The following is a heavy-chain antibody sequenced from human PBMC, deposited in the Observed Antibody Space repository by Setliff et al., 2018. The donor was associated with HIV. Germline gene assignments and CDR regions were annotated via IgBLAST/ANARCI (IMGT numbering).Heavy chain of an antibody. CDR3: ARLRVGSGNWFDP. CDR1: GGSFSGYY. V-gene: IGHV4-34*01. D-gene: IGHD3-10*01. J-gene: IGHJ5*02. Sequence: SETLSLTCAVYGGSFSGYYWTWIRQPPGKGLEWIGDINHRGDTKYNPSLRSRVIISVDKSKNQFSLKLSSVTAADTAVYYCARLRVGSGNWFDPWGQGTLVTVSS. CDR2: INHRGDT.